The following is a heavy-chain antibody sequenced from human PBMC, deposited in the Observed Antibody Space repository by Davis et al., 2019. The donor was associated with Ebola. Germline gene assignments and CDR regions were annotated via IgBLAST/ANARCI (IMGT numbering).Heavy chain of an antibody. Sequence: ASVKVSCKASGYTFTSYYMHWVRQAPGQGLEWMGIINPSAGSTHYAQKFQVRVTMTRDTSTRTVYMELSSLRSEDTAVYYCSASDFYYGVDVWGQGTTVTVSS. CDR3: SASDFYYGVDV. CDR2: INPSAGST. V-gene: IGHV1-46*03. J-gene: IGHJ6*02. CDR1: GYTFTSYY.